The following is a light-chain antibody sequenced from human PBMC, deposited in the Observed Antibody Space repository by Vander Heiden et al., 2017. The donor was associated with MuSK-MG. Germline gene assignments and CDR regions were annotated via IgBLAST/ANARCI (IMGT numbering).Light chain of an antibody. J-gene: IGKJ3*01. Sequence: DIQLTQSPSFLSASVEDGVTITCRASQGIGSYLAWYQQKPGKAPRLLIYAVSTLQSGVPSRFSGSGSGTEFTLTISSLQPEDFATYYCQQLNRYPLFTFGPGTKVDIK. CDR2: AVS. CDR1: QGIGSY. V-gene: IGKV1-9*01. CDR3: QQLNRYPLFT.